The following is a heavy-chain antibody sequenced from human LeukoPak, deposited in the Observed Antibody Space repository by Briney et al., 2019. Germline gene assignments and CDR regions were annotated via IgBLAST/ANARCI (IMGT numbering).Heavy chain of an antibody. Sequence: SVKLSCKASGYTFTGCYMHWVRHAPGQGLEWMGQIVPIFGRTNYAQTFQGRVTITADESSTTAYMELTRLISDDTAVYYCVRVGDFGAGSAMVLTNWGQGTLVTVSS. D-gene: IGHD4-17*01. CDR2: IVPIFGRT. J-gene: IGHJ4*02. CDR3: VRVGDFGAGSAMVLTN. CDR1: GYTFTGCY. V-gene: IGHV1-69*13.